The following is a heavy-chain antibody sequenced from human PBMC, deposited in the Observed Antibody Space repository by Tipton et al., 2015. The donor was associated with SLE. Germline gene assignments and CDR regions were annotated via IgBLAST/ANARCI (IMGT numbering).Heavy chain of an antibody. V-gene: IGHV4-4*08. Sequence: LRLSCTVSGGSLSNYYWTWIRQPPGKGLEWIGYIYASGSTSYSPSLKSRLTISVDTSRSQFSLNLTSVTAADTAVYYCARDRGYDYSDTGSFDIWGQGTMVTVSS. D-gene: IGHD4-17*01. CDR3: ARDRGYDYSDTGSFDI. CDR2: IYASGST. CDR1: GGSLSNYY. J-gene: IGHJ3*02.